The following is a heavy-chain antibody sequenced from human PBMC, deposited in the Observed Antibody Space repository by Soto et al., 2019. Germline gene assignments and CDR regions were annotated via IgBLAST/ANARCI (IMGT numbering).Heavy chain of an antibody. Sequence: GGSLRLSCSVSGFTFSNYAMPWVRQAPGKGLEYVSGITSDGDSTWHADSVKDRFTISRDNSKNTLFIQMSSLRVEDTAIYFCVKGNQLLRYYFEFWGPGTLVTVSS. D-gene: IGHD2-15*01. CDR1: GFTFSNYA. CDR3: VKGNQLLRYYFEF. J-gene: IGHJ4*01. CDR2: ITSDGDST. V-gene: IGHV3-64D*06.